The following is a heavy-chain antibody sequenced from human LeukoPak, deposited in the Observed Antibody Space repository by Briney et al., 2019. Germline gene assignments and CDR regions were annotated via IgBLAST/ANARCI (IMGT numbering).Heavy chain of an antibody. Sequence: GGSLRLSCTASGFTFGDYAMSWVRQAPGKGLEWVGFIRSKAYGGATEYAASVKGRFTILRDDSKSIAYLQMNSLKTEDTAVYYCTREASQNPYYYYYGMDVWGQGTTVIVSS. CDR2: IRSKAYGGAT. D-gene: IGHD6-6*01. CDR1: GFTFGDYA. V-gene: IGHV3-49*04. CDR3: TREASQNPYYYYYGMDV. J-gene: IGHJ6*02.